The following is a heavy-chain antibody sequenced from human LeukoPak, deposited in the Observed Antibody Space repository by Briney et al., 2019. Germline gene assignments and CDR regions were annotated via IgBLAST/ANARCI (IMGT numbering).Heavy chain of an antibody. CDR1: GFTFSNAW. Sequence: GGSLRLSCAASGFTFSNAWMSWVRQAPGKGLEWVVRIKSKTDGGTTDYAAPVRGRFTISRDDSKNTLYLQMNSLKTEDKAVYYCATDLPHYYGSGNYYTWGQGTLVIVSS. V-gene: IGHV3-15*01. CDR3: ATDLPHYYGSGNYYT. D-gene: IGHD3-10*01. CDR2: IKSKTDGGTT. J-gene: IGHJ5*02.